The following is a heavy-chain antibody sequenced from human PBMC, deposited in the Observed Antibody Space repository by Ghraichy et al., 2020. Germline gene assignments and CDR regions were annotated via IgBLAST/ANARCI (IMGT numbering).Heavy chain of an antibody. CDR1: GYTFSNYA. V-gene: IGHV1-3*01. CDR3: ARDGVIAVAGRHYYSMDV. Sequence: ASVKVSCKASGYTFSNYAMHWVRQAPGQSLEWMGWINAGNDYTKHSQKFQGRVTITRDTSASIAYMELSSLRSEDTAVYYCARDGVIAVAGRHYYSMDVWGQGTSVTVSS. D-gene: IGHD6-19*01. CDR2: INAGNDYT. J-gene: IGHJ6*02.